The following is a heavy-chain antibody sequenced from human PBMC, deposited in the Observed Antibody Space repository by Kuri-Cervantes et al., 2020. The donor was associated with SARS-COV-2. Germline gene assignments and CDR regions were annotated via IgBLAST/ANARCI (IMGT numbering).Heavy chain of an antibody. CDR1: GGSISSYY. Sequence: SETLSLTCTVSGGSISSYYWSWIRQPPGKGLEWIGYIYYNGSTNYNPSLKSRVTISVDTSKNQFSLKLSSVTAADTAVYYCAGMTTVTTSYYGMDVWGQGTTVTVSS. V-gene: IGHV4-59*08. CDR3: AGMTTVTTSYYGMDV. CDR2: IYYNGST. J-gene: IGHJ6*02. D-gene: IGHD4-11*01.